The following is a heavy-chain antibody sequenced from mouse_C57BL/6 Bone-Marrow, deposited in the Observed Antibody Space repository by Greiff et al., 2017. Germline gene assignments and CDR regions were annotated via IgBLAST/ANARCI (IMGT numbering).Heavy chain of an antibody. CDR1: GFTFSSYG. CDR3: ARHPITTVVSYYDC. CDR2: ISSGGSYT. J-gene: IGHJ2*01. Sequence: EVQLVESGGDLVKPGGSLKLSCAASGFTFSSYGMSWVRQTPDKRLEWVATISSGGSYTNYPDSVKGRFTISRDTAKNTLYLQMSSLKSEDTAMYYCARHPITTVVSYYDCRGHSPTLT. V-gene: IGHV5-6*01. D-gene: IGHD1-1*01.